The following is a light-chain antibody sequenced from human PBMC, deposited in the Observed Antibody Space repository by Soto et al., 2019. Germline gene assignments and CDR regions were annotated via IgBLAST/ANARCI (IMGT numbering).Light chain of an antibody. V-gene: IGKV3-20*01. Sequence: EIVLTQSPGTLSFSRGERASLSCRASQGISGSYLAWYQQKPGQAPRLLIYGASNRATGIPDGFSGSGSGADFPLTISTLEPEDFAMYFCQQYGGSPMAXGQGTKVDI. J-gene: IGKJ1*01. CDR2: GAS. CDR1: QGISGSY. CDR3: QQYGGSPMA.